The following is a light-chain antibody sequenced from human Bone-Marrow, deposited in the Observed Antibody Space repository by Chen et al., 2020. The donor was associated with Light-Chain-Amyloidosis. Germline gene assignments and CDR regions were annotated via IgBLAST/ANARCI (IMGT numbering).Light chain of an antibody. CDR3: QSADSSGTYEVI. CDR2: RDT. V-gene: IGLV3-25*03. J-gene: IGLJ2*01. Sequence: SYELTQPPSVSVSPGQTARITCSGDDLPTKYAYWYQQKTGQAPVLVIHRDTERPSGISERFSGSSSGTTATLTISGVQAEDEADYHCQSADSSGTYEVIFGGGTKLTDL. CDR1: DLPTKY.